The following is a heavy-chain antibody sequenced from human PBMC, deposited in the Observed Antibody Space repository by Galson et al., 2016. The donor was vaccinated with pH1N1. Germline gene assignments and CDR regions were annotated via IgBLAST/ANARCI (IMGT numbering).Heavy chain of an antibody. J-gene: IGHJ6*02. Sequence: LVKVSCKASGYTFTFTGYFIHWVRQAPGQGLEFEWMGRINPYSGDTDFAQNFQGRVTMTRDTSIGTAYMEVSRLTSDDTAVYYCARDVAPPGNYAMDVWGQGPTVTVPS. CDR3: ARDVAPPGNYAMDV. CDR2: INPYSGDT. CDR1: GYTFTFTGYF. V-gene: IGHV1-2*06.